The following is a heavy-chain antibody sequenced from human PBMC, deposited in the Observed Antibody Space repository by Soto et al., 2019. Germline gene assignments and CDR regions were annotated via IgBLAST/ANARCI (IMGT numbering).Heavy chain of an antibody. CDR1: GGTFSSDS. D-gene: IGHD2-15*01. V-gene: IGHV1-69*12. CDR2: IIPMFDTP. J-gene: IGHJ4*02. CDR3: ARSGGLDRDFNY. Sequence: QVQLVQSGAEVKKPGSSVKVSCKASGGTFSSDSFSWVRQAPGQGLEWMGGIIPMFDTPIYAQKFKDRVTITADESTSTGYMHLSSLRSGDTAVYYCARSGGLDRDFNYWGQGSLVTVSS.